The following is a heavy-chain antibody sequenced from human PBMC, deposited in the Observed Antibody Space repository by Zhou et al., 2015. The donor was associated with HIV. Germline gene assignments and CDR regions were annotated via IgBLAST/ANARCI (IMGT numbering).Heavy chain of an antibody. J-gene: IGHJ3*02. CDR3: AREYYDSSGYYFHAFDI. D-gene: IGHD3-22*01. CDR2: IIPILGTT. V-gene: IGHV1-69*01. CDR1: GGTFSSHA. Sequence: QVKLVQSGAAVKKTGSSVKVSCKASGGTFSSHAISWVRQAPGQGPEWLGGIIPILGTTHYAQKFQDRVTIIAEELTSTVYIELTRLKTEDTAVYYCAREYYDSSGYYFHAFDIWGQGTMVTVSS.